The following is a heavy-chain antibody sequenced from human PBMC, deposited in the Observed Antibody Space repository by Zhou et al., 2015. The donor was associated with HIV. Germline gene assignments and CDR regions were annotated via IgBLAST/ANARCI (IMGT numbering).Heavy chain of an antibody. CDR2: IIPMFGTA. CDR3: AREGWGSWYFDL. D-gene: IGHD7-27*01. V-gene: IGHV1-69*06. J-gene: IGHJ2*01. CDR1: GGTFSSYA. Sequence: QVQLVQSGAEVKKPGSSVKVSCKASGGTFSSYAIGWVRQAPGQGLEWMGGIIPMFGTANYAQKFQGRVTITADKSTSTAYLELSSLRYEDTAVYYCAREGWGSWYFDLWGRGTLVTVSS.